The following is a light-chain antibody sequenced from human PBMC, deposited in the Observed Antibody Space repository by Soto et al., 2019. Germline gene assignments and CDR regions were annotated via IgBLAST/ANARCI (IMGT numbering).Light chain of an antibody. V-gene: IGKV3-11*01. CDR1: QIVDSY. CDR3: QQRKNWPLT. J-gene: IGKJ3*01. CDR2: DAS. Sequence: EIVLTQSPGTLYLSPGERATLSCRASQIVDSYLAWYQQKPGQAPRLLIYDASNRATGIPARFSGSGSGTDFTLTISSLEPEDFAVYYCQQRKNWPLTFGPGTKVDIK.